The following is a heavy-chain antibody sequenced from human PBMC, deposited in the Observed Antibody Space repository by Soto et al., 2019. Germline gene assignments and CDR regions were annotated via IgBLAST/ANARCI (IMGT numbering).Heavy chain of an antibody. CDR2: MNPYSANT. D-gene: IGHD3-9*01. J-gene: IGHJ6*02. Sequence: ASVKVSCKASGYTFTSYDINWVRQATGQGLEWMGWMNPYSANTGYARNFQGRVTMTRNTSISTAYIELSSLRSEDTAVYYCARGITEYDILRTPYYYYGMDVWGQGTTVTVSS. CDR1: GYTFTSYD. V-gene: IGHV1-8*01. CDR3: ARGITEYDILRTPYYYYGMDV.